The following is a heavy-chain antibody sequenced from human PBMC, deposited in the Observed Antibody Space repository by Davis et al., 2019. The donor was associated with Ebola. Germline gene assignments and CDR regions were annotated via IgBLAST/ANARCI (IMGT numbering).Heavy chain of an antibody. V-gene: IGHV3-74*01. Sequence: HTGGSLRLSCAASGFTLNRYWMHWVRQAPGKGLVWVSYINLDGSDTNYADSVKGRFTISRDDAKNMLYLQMNSLRAEDTAVYYCARARSLVYSSSWYCDYWGQGTLVTVSS. J-gene: IGHJ4*02. CDR1: GFTLNRYW. CDR3: ARARSLVYSSSWYCDY. D-gene: IGHD6-13*01. CDR2: INLDGSDT.